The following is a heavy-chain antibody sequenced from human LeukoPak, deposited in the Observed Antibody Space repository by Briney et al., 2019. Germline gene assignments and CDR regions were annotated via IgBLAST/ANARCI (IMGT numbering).Heavy chain of an antibody. J-gene: IGHJ6*03. D-gene: IGHD2-2*02. CDR3: ARGKVVVVPAAIPPYYYYYMDV. CDR1: GGSFSGYY. CDR2: INHSGST. Sequence: SETLSLTCAVYGGSFSGYYWSWLRQPPGKGLEWIGEINHSGSTNYNPSLKSRVTISVDTSKNQFSLKLSSVTAADTAVYYCARGKVVVVPAAIPPYYYYYMDVWGKGTTVTVSS. V-gene: IGHV4-34*01.